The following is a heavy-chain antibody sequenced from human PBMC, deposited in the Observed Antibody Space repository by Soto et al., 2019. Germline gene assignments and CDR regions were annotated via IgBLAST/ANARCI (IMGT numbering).Heavy chain of an antibody. Sequence: GGSLRLSCAASGFTFSSYSMNWVRQAPGKGLEWVSYISSSSSTIYYADSVKGRFTISRDNAKNSLYLQMNSLRAEDTAVYYCARVGWVYDFWTAFDYWGQGTLVTVSS. V-gene: IGHV3-48*01. CDR3: ARVGWVYDFWTAFDY. J-gene: IGHJ4*02. D-gene: IGHD3-3*01. CDR1: GFTFSSYS. CDR2: ISSSSSTI.